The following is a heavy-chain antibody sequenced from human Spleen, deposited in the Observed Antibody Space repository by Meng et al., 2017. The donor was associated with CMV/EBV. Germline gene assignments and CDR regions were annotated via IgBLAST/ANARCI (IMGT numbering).Heavy chain of an antibody. Sequence: GESLKISCATSGFTFTNAWMSWVRQAPGKGLEWVGRIKSKTDGGTTDYAASVKGRFTISRDDSKNTLYLQMNSLKTEDTAVYYCTTDEWTGVGDWGQGTLVTVSS. V-gene: IGHV3-15*01. J-gene: IGHJ4*02. D-gene: IGHD3-16*01. CDR1: GFTFTNAW. CDR3: TTDEWTGVGD. CDR2: IKSKTDGGTT.